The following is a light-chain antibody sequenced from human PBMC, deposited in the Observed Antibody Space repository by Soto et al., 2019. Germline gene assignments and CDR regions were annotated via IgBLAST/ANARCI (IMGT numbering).Light chain of an antibody. J-gene: IGKJ4*01. CDR2: DAS. CDR1: QSVSSY. CDR3: QQRGNWPLT. Sequence: ETVLTQSPATLSLSPGERATLSCRASQSVSSYLAWYQQKPGLAPRLLIYDASNRATGIPARFSGSGSGTDFTLTISSLEPEDFAVYYCQQRGNWPLTFGGGTKVEIK. V-gene: IGKV3-11*01.